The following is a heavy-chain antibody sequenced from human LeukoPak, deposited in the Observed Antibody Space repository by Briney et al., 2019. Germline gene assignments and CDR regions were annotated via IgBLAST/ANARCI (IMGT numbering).Heavy chain of an antibody. CDR2: MNLNGGST. CDR1: GFTFDDYV. CDR3: AELGITMIGGV. D-gene: IGHD3-10*02. V-gene: IGHV3-20*04. J-gene: IGHJ6*04. Sequence: GGSLRLSCAASGFTFDDYVMSWVHPAPRKGLEWVSGMNLNGGSTGYEDSVKGRVTISRDNAKTSLYLQMNSLRAEDTAVYYCAELGITMIGGVWGKGTTVTISS.